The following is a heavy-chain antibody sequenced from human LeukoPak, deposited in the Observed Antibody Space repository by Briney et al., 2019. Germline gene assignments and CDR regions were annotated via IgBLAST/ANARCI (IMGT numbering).Heavy chain of an antibody. CDR2: ISYDGSNK. Sequence: GGSLRLSCAASGFTFSSYGMHWVRQAPGKGLEWVAVISYDGSNKYYAGSVKGRFTISRDNSKNTLYLQMNSLRAEDTAVYYCAGGKYFDYWGQGTLVTVSS. CDR3: AGGKYFDY. CDR1: GFTFSSYG. J-gene: IGHJ4*02. D-gene: IGHD1-26*01. V-gene: IGHV3-30*03.